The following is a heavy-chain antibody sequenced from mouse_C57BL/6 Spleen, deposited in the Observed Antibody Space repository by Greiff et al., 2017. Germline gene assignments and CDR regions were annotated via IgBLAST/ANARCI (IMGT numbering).Heavy chain of an antibody. J-gene: IGHJ1*03. V-gene: IGHV1-64*01. Sequence: QVQLQQPGAELVKPGASVKLSCKASGYTFTSYWMHWVKQRPGQGLEWIGMIHPTSGSTNYNEKFKSKATLTVDKSSSQAYMQISSLTSEDSAVYYWARGDTTVVYVDVWGTGTTVTVSS. CDR2: IHPTSGST. CDR3: ARGDTTVVYVDV. D-gene: IGHD1-1*01. CDR1: GYTFTSYW.